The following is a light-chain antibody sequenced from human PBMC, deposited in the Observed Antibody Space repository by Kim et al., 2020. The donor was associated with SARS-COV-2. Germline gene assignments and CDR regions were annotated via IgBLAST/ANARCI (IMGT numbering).Light chain of an antibody. CDR3: GAWDTSLSAWM. Sequence: QSVLTQPPSVSAAPGQKVTISCSGSSSNIGNNYVSWYQHLPGTAPKLLIYDNNKRPSGIPDRFSASKSGASATLGITGLQTGDEADYYCGAWDTSLSAWMFGGRTKLTVL. V-gene: IGLV1-51*01. CDR2: DNN. J-gene: IGLJ3*02. CDR1: SSNIGNNY.